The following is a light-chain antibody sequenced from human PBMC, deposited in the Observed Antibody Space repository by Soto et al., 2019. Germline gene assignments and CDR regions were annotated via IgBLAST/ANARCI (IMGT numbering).Light chain of an antibody. J-gene: IGKJ4*01. CDR3: QQYGSSPTT. CDR1: QSVSSSY. CDR2: GAS. V-gene: IGKV3-20*01. Sequence: EIVLTQSPGTLSLSPGERATLSCRASQSVSSSYVAWYQLRPGQAPRLFIYGASRRATGIPDRFSGSGSGTDFTLSISRLEPEDFAVYYCQQYGSSPTTFGGGTKVEIK.